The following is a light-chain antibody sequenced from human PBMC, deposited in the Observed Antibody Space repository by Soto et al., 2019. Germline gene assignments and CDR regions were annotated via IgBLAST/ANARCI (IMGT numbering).Light chain of an antibody. Sequence: DIQMTQSPSSLSASVGDRVTITCQASQDINNFLNWYQQKPGKAPKLLIYGASNLETGVPSRFSGRGSGTDFTITITNLQPDDFATYYCQQYDSLAQCTFGGGTKVEIE. V-gene: IGKV1-33*01. CDR2: GAS. CDR3: QQYDSLAQCT. J-gene: IGKJ4*01. CDR1: QDINNF.